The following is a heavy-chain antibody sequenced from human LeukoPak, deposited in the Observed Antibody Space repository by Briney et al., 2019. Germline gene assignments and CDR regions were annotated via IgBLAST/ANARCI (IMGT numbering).Heavy chain of an antibody. CDR3: ARARSVYGDHGCYY. Sequence: GGSLRLSCAASGXTFSSYGMNWVRQAPGKGLEWVSFISSSGNSMYYAEAVKGRFTISRDNAKNSLSLQMKSLRDEDTAVYYCARARSVYGDHGCYYWGQGTLVTVSS. D-gene: IGHD4-17*01. J-gene: IGHJ4*02. CDR2: ISSSGNSM. V-gene: IGHV3-48*02. CDR1: GXTFSSYG.